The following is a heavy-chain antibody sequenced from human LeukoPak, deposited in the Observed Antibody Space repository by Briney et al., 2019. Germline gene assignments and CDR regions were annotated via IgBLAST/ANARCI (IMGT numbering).Heavy chain of an antibody. J-gene: IGHJ4*02. V-gene: IGHV4-31*03. Sequence: SETLSLTCTVSGGSISRGGYYWTWIRQYPGKGLEWIGYIYYSGTTYYNPSLQSRVTISGDTSKNQFSLKLSSVTAADTAVYYCARTAGWSYGFDYWGQGTVVTVSS. D-gene: IGHD3-16*01. CDR1: GGSISRGGYY. CDR2: IYYSGTT. CDR3: ARTAGWSYGFDY.